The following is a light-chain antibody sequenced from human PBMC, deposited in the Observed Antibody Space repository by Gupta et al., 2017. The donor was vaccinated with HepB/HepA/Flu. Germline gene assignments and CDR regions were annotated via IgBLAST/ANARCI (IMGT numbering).Light chain of an antibody. CDR3: QQRSNWPPRYT. Sequence: EIVLTQSPATLSLSPGERATLSCRASQSVSSYLAWYQQKPGQAPRLLIYDASNRATGIPARFSGSGSGTDFTLTISSREPEDFAVYYYQQRSNWPPRYTFGQGTKLEIK. CDR1: QSVSSY. V-gene: IGKV3-11*01. J-gene: IGKJ2*01. CDR2: DAS.